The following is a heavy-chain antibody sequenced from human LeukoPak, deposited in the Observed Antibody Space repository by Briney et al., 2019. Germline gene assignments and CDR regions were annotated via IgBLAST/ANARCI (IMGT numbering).Heavy chain of an antibody. V-gene: IGHV4-39*07. CDR3: ARCKDYYVSGSYYKTFDY. CDR1: GDSISSSSYY. CDR2: IPYSGST. D-gene: IGHD3-10*01. J-gene: IGHJ4*02. Sequence: PSETLSLTCTVSGDSISSSSYYWGWIRQPPGKGLEWIGSIPYSGSTYYNPSLKSRLTISVDTSKNQFSLKLSSVTAADTAVYYCARCKDYYVSGSYYKTFDYWGQGTLVIVSS.